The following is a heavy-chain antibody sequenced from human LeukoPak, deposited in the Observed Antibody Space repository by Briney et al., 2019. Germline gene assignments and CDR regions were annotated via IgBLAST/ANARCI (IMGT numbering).Heavy chain of an antibody. V-gene: IGHV3-23*01. D-gene: IGHD3-9*01. CDR2: ISGSGGST. CDR1: GFTFSSYA. J-gene: IGHJ4*02. Sequence: PGGSLTLSCAASGFTFSSYAMSWIRQAPGKGLEWVSAISGSGGSTYYADSVKGRFTISRDNSKNTLYLQMNSLRAEDTAVYYCAKAILTGYWPPFDYWGQGTLVTVSS. CDR3: AKAILTGYWPPFDY.